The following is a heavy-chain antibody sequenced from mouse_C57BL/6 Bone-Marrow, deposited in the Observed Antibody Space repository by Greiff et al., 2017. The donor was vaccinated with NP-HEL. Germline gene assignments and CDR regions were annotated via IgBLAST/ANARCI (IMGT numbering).Heavy chain of an antibody. D-gene: IGHD1-1*02. Sequence: QVQLQQPGAELVMPGASVKLSCKASGYTFTSYWMHWVKQRPGQGLEWIGGIDPSDSYTNYNQKFKGKSTLTVDKSSSTAYMQLSSLTSEDSAVYYCARNYLDYWGQGTSVTVSS. CDR1: GYTFTSYW. V-gene: IGHV1-69*01. CDR2: IDPSDSYT. CDR3: ARNYLDY. J-gene: IGHJ4*01.